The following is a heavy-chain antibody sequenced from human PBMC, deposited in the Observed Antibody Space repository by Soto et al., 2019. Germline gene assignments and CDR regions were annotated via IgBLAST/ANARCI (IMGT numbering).Heavy chain of an antibody. Sequence: QIQLVQSGAEVKKPGASVKVSCKASGYTFKNYGFSWVRQAPGQGLEWLGWINTYNGDTHYAQKFQGRVTMTTDTATSTGYMHLRRLRSDATAVYYCASDLRMDPRHYWGQGTLVTVSS. CDR1: GYTFKNYG. D-gene: IGHD3-16*01. CDR2: INTYNGDT. V-gene: IGHV1-18*01. CDR3: ASDLRMDPRHY. J-gene: IGHJ4*02.